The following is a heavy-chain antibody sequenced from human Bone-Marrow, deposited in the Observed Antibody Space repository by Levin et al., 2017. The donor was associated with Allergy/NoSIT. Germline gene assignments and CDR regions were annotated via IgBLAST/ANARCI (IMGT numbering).Heavy chain of an antibody. Sequence: GESLKISCKASGYSFTTYMISWVRQMPGKGLEWMGMISPGDSSTTYSLSFEGHVSMSIDKSVTTAYLEWSSLKASDSAMYYCARLGSGVGAYWGQGTLVSVSS. V-gene: IGHV5-10-1*01. CDR3: ARLGSGVGAY. J-gene: IGHJ4*02. CDR1: GYSFTTYM. D-gene: IGHD3-10*01. CDR2: ISPGDSST.